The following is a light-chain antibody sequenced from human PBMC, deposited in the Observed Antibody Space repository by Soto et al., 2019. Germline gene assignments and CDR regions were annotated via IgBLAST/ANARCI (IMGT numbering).Light chain of an antibody. CDR1: SSDIGDYDY. V-gene: IGLV2-14*01. Sequence: QSVLTQPASVSGSPGQSITISCTGTSSDIGDYDYVSWYQQHPDKAPKLIIYEVTNRPSGVSDRFSGSKSGNTASLTISGLQSENEADYYCSSYTTISTYVFGTGTKVTVL. CDR3: SSYTTISTYV. J-gene: IGLJ1*01. CDR2: EVT.